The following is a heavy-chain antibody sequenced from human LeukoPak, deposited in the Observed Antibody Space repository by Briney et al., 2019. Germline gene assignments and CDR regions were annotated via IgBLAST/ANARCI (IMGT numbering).Heavy chain of an antibody. V-gene: IGHV4-61*02. CDR2: IYTSGST. J-gene: IGHJ5*02. CDR1: GGSISSGSYY. D-gene: IGHD5-12*01. Sequence: SQTQSLTCTVSGGSISSGSYYWSWIRQPAGKGLEWIGRIYTSGSTNYNPSLKSRVTISVDTSKNQFSLKLSSVTAADTAVYYCARDLAFDPWGQGTLVTVSS. CDR3: ARDLAFDP.